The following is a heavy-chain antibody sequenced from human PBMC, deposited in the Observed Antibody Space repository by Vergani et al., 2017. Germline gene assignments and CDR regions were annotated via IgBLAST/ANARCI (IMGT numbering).Heavy chain of an antibody. CDR2: IIPIFGTA. V-gene: IGHV1-69*01. Sequence: QVQLVQSGAEVKKPGSSVKVSCKASGGTFSSYAISWVRQAPGQGLEWMGGIIPIFGTANYAQKFQGRVTITADESTSTAYMERSSMRSEDTAVYYGASGGDYIVAAAKRYYYYYYMDVWGKGTTVTVSS. D-gene: IGHD2-2*01. J-gene: IGHJ6*03. CDR3: ASGGDYIVAAAKRYYYYYYMDV. CDR1: GGTFSSYA.